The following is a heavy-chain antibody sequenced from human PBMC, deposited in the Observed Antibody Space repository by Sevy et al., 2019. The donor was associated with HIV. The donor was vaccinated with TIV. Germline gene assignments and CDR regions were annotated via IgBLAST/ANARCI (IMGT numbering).Heavy chain of an antibody. CDR3: TTGSLRVGATSAFDI. CDR2: IKSKTDGGTT. D-gene: IGHD1-26*01. J-gene: IGHJ3*02. V-gene: IGHV3-15*01. CDR1: GFTFSNAW. Sequence: GGSLRLSCAASGFTFSNAWMSWVRQAPGKGLEWVGRIKSKTDGGTTDYAAPVKGRFTISRDDSKNTLYLQMNSLKTEDTAVYYCTTGSLRVGATSAFDIWGQGTMVTVSS.